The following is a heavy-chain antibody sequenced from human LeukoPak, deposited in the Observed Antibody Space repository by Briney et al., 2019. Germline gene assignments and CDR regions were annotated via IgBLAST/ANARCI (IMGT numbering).Heavy chain of an antibody. CDR3: ARVEYSSSWYYYYMDV. J-gene: IGHJ6*03. Sequence: GGSLRLSCAASGFTFSTYSMNWVRQAPGKGLEWVSSISSSSSYIHYADSVKGRFTISRDNARNSLYLQMNSLRAEDTAVYYCARVEYSSSWYYYYMDVWGKGTTVTVSS. CDR2: ISSSSSYI. D-gene: IGHD6-13*01. V-gene: IGHV3-21*01. CDR1: GFTFSTYS.